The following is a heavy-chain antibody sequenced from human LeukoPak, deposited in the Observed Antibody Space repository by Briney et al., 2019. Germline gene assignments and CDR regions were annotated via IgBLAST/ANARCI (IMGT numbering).Heavy chain of an antibody. CDR1: GGSISSYY. D-gene: IGHD3/OR15-3a*01. Sequence: SETLSLTCTVSGGSISSYYWSWIRQPAGKGLEWIGRIYTSGSTNYNPSLKSRVTMSVDTSKNQFSLQLNSVTAADTAVYYCARARYHTEMTYFRTVYYFDYWGQGTLVTVSS. J-gene: IGHJ4*02. V-gene: IGHV4-4*07. CDR3: ARARYHTEMTYFRTVYYFDY. CDR2: IYTSGST.